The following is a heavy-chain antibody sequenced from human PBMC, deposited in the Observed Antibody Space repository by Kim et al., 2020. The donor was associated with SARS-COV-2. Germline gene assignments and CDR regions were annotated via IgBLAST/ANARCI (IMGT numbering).Heavy chain of an antibody. D-gene: IGHD3-3*01. CDR3: ARAASTIFGVVNHFDY. CDR2: IYYSGST. CDR1: GGSISSGGYY. V-gene: IGHV4-31*03. J-gene: IGHJ4*02. Sequence: SETLSLTCTVSGGSISSGGYYWSWIRQHPGKGLEWFGYIYYSGSTYYNPSLKSRVTISVDTSKNQFSLKLSSVTAADTAVYYCARAASTIFGVVNHFDYGGQGTLLTVSS.